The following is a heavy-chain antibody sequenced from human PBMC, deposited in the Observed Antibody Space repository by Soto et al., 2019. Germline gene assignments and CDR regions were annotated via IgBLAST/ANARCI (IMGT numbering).Heavy chain of an antibody. V-gene: IGHV3-15*01. CDR1: GFTFSNAW. D-gene: IGHD6-13*01. CDR2: IKSKTDGGTT. Sequence: EVQLVESGGGLVKPGGSLRLSCAASGFTFSNAWMSWVRQAPGKGLEWVGRIKSKTDGGTTDYAAPVKGRFTISRDDSKNTLYLQMNSLKTEDTAVYYCTTDLAGTVENYYYMDVWGKGTTVTVSS. CDR3: TTDLAGTVENYYYMDV. J-gene: IGHJ6*03.